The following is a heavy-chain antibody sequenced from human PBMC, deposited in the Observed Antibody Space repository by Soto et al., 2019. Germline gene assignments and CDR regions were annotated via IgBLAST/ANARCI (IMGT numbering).Heavy chain of an antibody. CDR2: IRSKTNSYAT. J-gene: IGHJ4*02. D-gene: IGHD6-19*01. Sequence: GGSLRLSCAASGFTFGGSAMHWVRQASGKGLEWVGHIRSKTNSYATAYAESVKGRFTISRDDSMNTAYLQMNSLRTEDTAVYFCTRQTDAVQWLVVPTDYNFDYWGQGTLVTVSS. CDR3: TRQTDAVQWLVVPTDYNFDY. CDR1: GFTFGGSA. V-gene: IGHV3-73*01.